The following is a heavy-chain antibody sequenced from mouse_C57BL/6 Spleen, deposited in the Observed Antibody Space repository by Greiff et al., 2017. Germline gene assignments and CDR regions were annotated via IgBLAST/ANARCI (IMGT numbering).Heavy chain of an antibody. CDR3: ARHESLYDYDGGGFDY. D-gene: IGHD2-4*01. V-gene: IGHV1-62-2*01. J-gene: IGHJ2*01. CDR2: FYPGSGSI. Sequence: LVKPGASVKLSCKASGYTFTEYTIHWVKQRSGQGLEWIGWFYPGSGSIKYNEKFKDKATLTADKSSSTVYMELSRLTSEDSAVYFCARHESLYDYDGGGFDYWGQGTTLTVSS. CDR1: GYTFTEYT.